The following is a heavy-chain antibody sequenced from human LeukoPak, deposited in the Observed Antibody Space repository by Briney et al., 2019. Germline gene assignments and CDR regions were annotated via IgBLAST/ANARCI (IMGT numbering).Heavy chain of an antibody. D-gene: IGHD3-10*01. Sequence: SETLSLTCAVYGGSFSGYYWSWIRQPPGKGLEWIGEINHSGSTNYNPSLKSRVTISVDTSKNQFSLKLSSVTAADTAVYYCARATTPNYYGSGSYYNFYYYYMDVWGKGTTVTISS. CDR1: GGSFSGYY. CDR2: INHSGST. CDR3: ARATTPNYYGSGSYYNFYYYYMDV. J-gene: IGHJ6*03. V-gene: IGHV4-34*01.